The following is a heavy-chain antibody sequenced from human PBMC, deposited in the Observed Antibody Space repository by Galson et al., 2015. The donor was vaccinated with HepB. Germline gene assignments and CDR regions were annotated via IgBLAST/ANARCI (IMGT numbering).Heavy chain of an antibody. CDR2: INPSGDSA. CDR1: GYTFTSYY. CDR3: TRARPIDY. V-gene: IGHV1-46*03. Sequence: SVKVSCKASGYTFTSYYMFWVRQAPGQGLEWMGLINPSGDSATYSQKFQGTVTMTRDKSTSTVYMELSSLRSEDTAVYYCTRARPIDYWGQGTLVTVSS. J-gene: IGHJ4*02.